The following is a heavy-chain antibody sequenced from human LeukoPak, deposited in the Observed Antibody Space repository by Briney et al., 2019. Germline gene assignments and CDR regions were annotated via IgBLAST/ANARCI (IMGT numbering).Heavy chain of an antibody. Sequence: PGGSLRLSCAASGFTFSSYGMHWVRQAPGKGLEWVAFIRYDGSNKYYADSVKGRFTISRDNAKNSLYLQMNSLRAEDTAVYYCARARGVPSWFDPWGQGTLVTASS. J-gene: IGHJ5*02. CDR1: GFTFSSYG. CDR2: IRYDGSNK. D-gene: IGHD3-10*01. CDR3: ARARGVPSWFDP. V-gene: IGHV3-30*02.